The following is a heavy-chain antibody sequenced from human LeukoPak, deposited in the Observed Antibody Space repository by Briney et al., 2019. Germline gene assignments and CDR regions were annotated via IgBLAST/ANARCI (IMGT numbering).Heavy chain of an antibody. D-gene: IGHD5-18*01. CDR3: AKDEVSIIIVDTAMNSPLDY. J-gene: IGHJ4*02. V-gene: IGHV3-30*04. CDR2: ISYDGSNK. Sequence: GRSLRLSCAASGITFSSYAMHWVRQAPGKGLEWVAVISYDGSNKYYADSVKGRFTISRDNSKNTLYLQMNSLRAEDTAVYYCAKDEVSIIIVDTAMNSPLDYWGQGTLVTVSS. CDR1: GITFSSYA.